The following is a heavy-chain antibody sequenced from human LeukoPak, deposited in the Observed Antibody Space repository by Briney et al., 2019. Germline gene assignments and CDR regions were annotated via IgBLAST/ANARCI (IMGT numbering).Heavy chain of an antibody. Sequence: GGTLRLSCAASGFTFSTYSMNWVRQAPGKGLEWVSKISSNSGTIYYADSVKGRFTISRDNAKNSLYLQMNSLRDEDTAVYYCARSSARYFDFWGQGTLVTVSS. CDR2: ISSNSGTI. J-gene: IGHJ4*02. CDR1: GFTFSTYS. CDR3: ARSSARYFDF. V-gene: IGHV3-48*02.